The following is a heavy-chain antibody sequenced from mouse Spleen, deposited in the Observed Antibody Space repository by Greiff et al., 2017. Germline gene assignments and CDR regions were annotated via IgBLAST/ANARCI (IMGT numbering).Heavy chain of an antibody. Sequence: EVQLQESGGGLVKLGGSLKLSCAASGFTFSSYAMSWVRQTPEKRLEWVATISSGGGNTYYPDSVKGRFTISRDNAKNTLYLQMSSLKSEDTAMYYCARPSYYYGSSYFDYWGQGTTLTVSS. CDR1: GFTFSSYA. CDR2: ISSGGGNT. D-gene: IGHD1-1*01. CDR3: ARPSYYYGSSYFDY. J-gene: IGHJ2*01. V-gene: IGHV5-9-3*01.